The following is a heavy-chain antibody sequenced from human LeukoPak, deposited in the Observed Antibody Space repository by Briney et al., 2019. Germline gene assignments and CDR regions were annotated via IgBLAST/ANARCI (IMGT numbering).Heavy chain of an antibody. CDR3: ASSEIATGMITFGGVIVPAQFDY. CDR2: IHSSGST. CDR1: HGLITNYY. D-gene: IGHD3-16*02. J-gene: IGHJ4*02. Sequence: SETLSLTCTVSHGLITNYYWSWIRQSPGKGLEWIGYIHSSGSTNHNPSLQSRVTISVDTSKNQFSLKLSSVTAADTAVYYCASSEIATGMITFGGVIVPAQFDYWGQGTLVTVSS. V-gene: IGHV4-4*09.